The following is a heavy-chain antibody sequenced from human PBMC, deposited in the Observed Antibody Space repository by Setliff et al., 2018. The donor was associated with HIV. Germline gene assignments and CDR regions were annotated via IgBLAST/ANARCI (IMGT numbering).Heavy chain of an antibody. CDR3: AREVWSEDDN. Sequence: PGGSLRLSCAASGFTFSSYWMHWVRQAPGKGLVWVSRLNTDGSSTKYADSVKGRFTISRDNAKNTLYLQMDSLRGEDTAVYYCAREVWSEDDNWGQGTLVTVSS. CDR1: GFTFSSYW. CDR2: LNTDGSST. J-gene: IGHJ4*02. V-gene: IGHV3-74*03. D-gene: IGHD3-10*01.